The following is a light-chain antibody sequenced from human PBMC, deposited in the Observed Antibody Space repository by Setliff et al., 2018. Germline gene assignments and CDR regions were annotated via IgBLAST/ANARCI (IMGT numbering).Light chain of an antibody. J-gene: IGKJ1*01. V-gene: IGKV4-1*01. CDR3: QQYYSTPRT. CDR1: QSILYSSNNNNF. Sequence: DIVMTQSPDSLAVSLGERATLNCKSSQSILYSSNNNNFLAWYQQKPGQPPKLLIYWASTRESGVPDRFSGSGSGTDFTLTISSLQAEDVAVYYGQQYYSTPRTFGQGTKVDIK. CDR2: WAS.